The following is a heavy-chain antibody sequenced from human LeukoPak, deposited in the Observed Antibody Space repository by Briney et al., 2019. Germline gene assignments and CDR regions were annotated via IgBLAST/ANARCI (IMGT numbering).Heavy chain of an antibody. J-gene: IGHJ5*02. D-gene: IGHD6-19*01. V-gene: IGHV3-23*01. CDR2: ISGSGGST. CDR1: GFTFSSYA. Sequence: GGSLRLSCAASGFTFSSYAMSWVRQAPGKGLEWVSAISGSGGSTYYADSVKGRFTISRDNSKNTLYLQMNSLRAEDTAVYYCAKLSEQWLVGNWFDPWGQGTLVTVSS. CDR3: AKLSEQWLVGNWFDP.